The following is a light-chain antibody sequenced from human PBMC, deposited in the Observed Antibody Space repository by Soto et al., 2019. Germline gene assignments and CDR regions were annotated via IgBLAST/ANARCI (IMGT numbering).Light chain of an antibody. CDR3: QQRSNWLFT. CDR1: QSVSSY. CDR2: DAS. Sequence: EIVLTQSPATLSLSPGERATLSCRASQSVSSYLAWYQQKPGQAPRLLIYDASSSTTGIPARFSGSGSGADFTLTISSLEPEDFAVYYFQQRSNWLFTFGPGTKVDIK. V-gene: IGKV3-11*01. J-gene: IGKJ3*01.